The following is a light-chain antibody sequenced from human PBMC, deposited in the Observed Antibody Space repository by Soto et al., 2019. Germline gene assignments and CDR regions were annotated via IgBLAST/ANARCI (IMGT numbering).Light chain of an antibody. CDR3: SSYTTSSTRV. CDR1: SSDVGGYNY. V-gene: IGLV2-14*01. CDR2: DVS. Sequence: QSALTQPASVSGSPGQSITMSCTGTSSDVGGYNYVSWYQQHPGKAPKLMICDVSNRPSGVSNRFSGSKSGNTASLTISGLQAEDEADYYCSSYTTSSTRVFGGGTQLTVL. J-gene: IGLJ2*01.